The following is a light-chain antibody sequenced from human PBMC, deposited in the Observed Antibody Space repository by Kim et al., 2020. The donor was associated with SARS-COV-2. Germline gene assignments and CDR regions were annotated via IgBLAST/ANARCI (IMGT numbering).Light chain of an antibody. CDR2: ANS. V-gene: IGLV1-40*01. CDR1: TSFIGTDYV. CDR3: QSFDSSLSDSV. J-gene: IGLJ2*01. Sequence: RFTFSCAGSTSFIGTDYVIHCYQQIPGTAPNLLVNANSNRPSGVPDRFSGSKSGTSASLAISGLQAEDEADYSCQSFDSSLSDSVFGGGTQLTVL.